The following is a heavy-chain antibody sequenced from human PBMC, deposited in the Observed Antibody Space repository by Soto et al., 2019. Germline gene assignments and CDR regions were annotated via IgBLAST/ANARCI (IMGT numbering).Heavy chain of an antibody. V-gene: IGHV1-18*01. CDR1: GYTFTSYG. CDR2: ISAYNGNT. Sequence: QVQLVQSGAEVKKPGASVKVSCKASGYTFTSYGISWVRQAPGQGLEWMGWISAYNGNTNYAQKLQGRVTMTTDTSTSTAYMELRSLRSDDTAVYYCARDRCDYGGNPDYYYYGMDVWGQGTTVTVSS. D-gene: IGHD4-17*01. J-gene: IGHJ6*02. CDR3: ARDRCDYGGNPDYYYYGMDV.